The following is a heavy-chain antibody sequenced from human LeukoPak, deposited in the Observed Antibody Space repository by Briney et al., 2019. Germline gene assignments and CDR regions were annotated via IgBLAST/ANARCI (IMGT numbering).Heavy chain of an antibody. J-gene: IGHJ4*02. CDR3: ARCGAAVTTHFSH. V-gene: IGHV1-18*01. CDR2: ISASDGTT. CDR1: GYSFSVYG. D-gene: IGHD4-17*01. Sequence: ASVQVSCKASGYSFSVYGITWARQAPGQGLEYLGWISASDGTTNYAQKVQDRVTMTTDTSTSTAYLELRSLRSEDTAVYYCARCGAAVTTHFSHWGQGTLVTVSS.